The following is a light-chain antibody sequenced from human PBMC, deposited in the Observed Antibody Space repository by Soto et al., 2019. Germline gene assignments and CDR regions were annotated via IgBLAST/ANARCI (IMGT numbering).Light chain of an antibody. J-gene: IGLJ2*01. V-gene: IGLV2-14*03. CDR1: SSDVGAYNH. CDR3: SSYASSTSVL. CDR2: DVN. Sequence: QSVLTQPASVSGSPGQSITISCTGTSSDVGAYNHVSWYQQHPGKAPKLMIYDVNMWPSGVSHRFSGSKSGYTASLTISGLQAEDDADYYCSSYASSTSVLFGGGTKLTVL.